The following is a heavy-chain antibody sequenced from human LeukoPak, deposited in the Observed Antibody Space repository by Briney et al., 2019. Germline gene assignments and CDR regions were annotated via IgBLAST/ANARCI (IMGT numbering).Heavy chain of an antibody. V-gene: IGHV3-23*01. CDR3: AKDSQLVRPWGYFDL. CDR1: GFTFDNYS. CDR2: ISGTGGST. D-gene: IGHD1-1*01. J-gene: IGHJ2*01. Sequence: GGSLRLSCAASGFTFDNYSMNWVRQAPGKGLEWVSLISGTGGSTYYADSVKGRFTISRDNSKNTLYLQMNSLRAEDTAVYYCAKDSQLVRPWGYFDLWGRGTLVTVSS.